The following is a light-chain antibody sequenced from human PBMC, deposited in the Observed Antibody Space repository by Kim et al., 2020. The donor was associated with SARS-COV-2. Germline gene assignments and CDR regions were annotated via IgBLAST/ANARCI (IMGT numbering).Light chain of an antibody. J-gene: IGLJ2*01. CDR3: GTWDSSLSAAV. Sequence: QSVLTQPPSVDAAPGQKVTISCSGSSSNIGNNYVSWYQQLPGTAPKLLIYDNDKRPSGIPDRFSGSKSGTSATLGITGIQPGDEADYYCGTWDSSLSAAVFGGGTQLTVL. CDR2: DND. V-gene: IGLV1-51*01. CDR1: SSNIGNNY.